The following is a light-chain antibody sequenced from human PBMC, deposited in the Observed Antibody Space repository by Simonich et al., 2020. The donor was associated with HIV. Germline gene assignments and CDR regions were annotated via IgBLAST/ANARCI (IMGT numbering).Light chain of an antibody. CDR2: WAS. CDR1: QSVLYSSNNKNY. CDR3: QQYYSTPLT. V-gene: IGKV4-1*01. J-gene: IGKJ4*01. Sequence: DIVMTQSPDSLAVSLGERATINCKSSQSVLYSSNNKNYLAWYQQKPRHPPKLLIYWASTRESGVPDRFSGSGSGTDFTLTISSLQAEDVAVYYCQQYYSTPLTFGGGTKVEIK.